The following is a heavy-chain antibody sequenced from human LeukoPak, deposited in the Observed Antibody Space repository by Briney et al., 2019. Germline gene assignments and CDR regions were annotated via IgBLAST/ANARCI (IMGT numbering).Heavy chain of an antibody. CDR3: ARESDIVVVVAPFGY. J-gene: IGHJ4*02. Sequence: ASVKVSCKASGYTFTGYYMHWVRQAPGQGLEWMGWINPNSGGTNYAQKFQGRVTMTRDTSISTAYMELSRLRSDDTAVHYCARESDIVVVVAPFGYWGQGTLVTVSS. CDR2: INPNSGGT. V-gene: IGHV1-2*02. D-gene: IGHD2-15*01. CDR1: GYTFTGYY.